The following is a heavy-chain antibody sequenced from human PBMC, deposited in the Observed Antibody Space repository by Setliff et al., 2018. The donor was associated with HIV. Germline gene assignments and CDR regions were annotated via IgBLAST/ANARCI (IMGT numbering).Heavy chain of an antibody. CDR3: ARYNFRRGYWDYFDY. Sequence: SGPTLVNPTEPLTLTCTVSGFSLSNTRMGVSWIRQPPGKALEWLAHIFPNDEKFYSASLKSRVTISEDTSKSQVVLTMTNMDPLDTATYFCARYNFRRGYWDYFDYWGQGTQVTVSS. J-gene: IGHJ4*02. V-gene: IGHV2-26*01. CDR2: IFPNDEK. D-gene: IGHD3-3*01. CDR1: GFSLSNTRMG.